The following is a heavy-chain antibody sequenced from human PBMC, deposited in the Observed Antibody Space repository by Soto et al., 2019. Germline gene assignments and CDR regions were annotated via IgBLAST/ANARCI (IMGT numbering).Heavy chain of an antibody. CDR1: GFTLSSYW. CDR2: IKQDGSEK. CDR3: AKQDRDYYFDY. J-gene: IGHJ4*02. Sequence: GGSLRLSCAASGFTLSSYWMSWVRQAPGKGLEWVANIKQDGSEKYYVDSVKGRFTISRDNAKNSLYLQMNSLRAEDTAVYYCAKQDRDYYFDYWGQGTLVTVSS. V-gene: IGHV3-7*03.